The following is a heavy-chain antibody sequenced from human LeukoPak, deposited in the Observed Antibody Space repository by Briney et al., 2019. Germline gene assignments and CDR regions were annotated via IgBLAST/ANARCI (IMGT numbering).Heavy chain of an antibody. CDR2: FIPIFGTA. CDR3: ARRPQTREAGYYGMDV. D-gene: IGHD6-19*01. Sequence: SVKVSCKASGGTFSSYASSWVRQAPGQGLEWMGGFIPIFGTANYAQKFQGRVTITADESTSTAYMELSSLRSEDTAAYYCARRPQTREAGYYGMDVWGQGTTVTVSS. CDR1: GGTFSSYA. V-gene: IGHV1-69*13. J-gene: IGHJ6*02.